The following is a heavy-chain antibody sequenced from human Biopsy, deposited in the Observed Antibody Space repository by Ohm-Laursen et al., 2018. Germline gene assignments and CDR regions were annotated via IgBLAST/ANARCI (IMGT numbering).Heavy chain of an antibody. D-gene: IGHD2/OR15-2a*01. J-gene: IGHJ6*02. CDR3: ARATNSTGWPYYYFYGMDV. CDR1: GGSISSYY. Sequence: GTLSLTCTVSGGSISSYYWNWIRQPPGQGLEWIGYIYYSGSTNYNPSLKSRVTISVDTSKNQFSLRLNSVTAADTAVYYCARATNSTGWPYYYFYGMDVWGQGTLVIVSS. CDR2: IYYSGST. V-gene: IGHV4-59*01.